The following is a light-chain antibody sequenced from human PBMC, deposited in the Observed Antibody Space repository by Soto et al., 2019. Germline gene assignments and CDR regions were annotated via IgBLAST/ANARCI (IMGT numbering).Light chain of an antibody. CDR1: QSVSSNY. J-gene: IGKJ1*01. CDR3: QKYGDSPWT. CDR2: GAS. Sequence: EIVLTQSPGTLSLSPGERATLSCRASQSVSSNYLAWYQQKPGQAPRLLIYGASNRATGIPDRFSGSGSGTDPTLTISRLEPEDFAVYYCQKYGDSPWTFGQGTKVEIK. V-gene: IGKV3-20*01.